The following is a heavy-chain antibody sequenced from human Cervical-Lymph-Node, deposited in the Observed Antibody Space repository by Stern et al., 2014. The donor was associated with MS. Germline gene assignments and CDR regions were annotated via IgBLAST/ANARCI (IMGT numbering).Heavy chain of an antibody. J-gene: IGHJ6*02. CDR3: ARAKERYCSSTSCVDPVRNYYYGMDV. CDR2: ISSSSSYI. CDR1: GFTFSSYS. D-gene: IGHD2-2*01. V-gene: IGHV3-21*01. Sequence: EMQLVESGGGLVKPGGSLRLSCAASGFTFSSYSMNWVRQAPGKGLEWVSSISSSSSYIYYADSVKGRFTISRDNAKNSLYLQMNSLRAEDTAVYYCARAKERYCSSTSCVDPVRNYYYGMDVWGQGTTVTVSS.